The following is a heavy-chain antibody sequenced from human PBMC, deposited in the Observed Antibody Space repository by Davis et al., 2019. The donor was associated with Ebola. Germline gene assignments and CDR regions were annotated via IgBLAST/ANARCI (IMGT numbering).Heavy chain of an antibody. CDR3: ARELYYDFWSGYYRPYYMDV. D-gene: IGHD3-3*01. J-gene: IGHJ6*03. V-gene: IGHV4-4*07. CDR2: IYTSGST. CDR1: GGSISSYY. Sequence: PSETLSLTCTVSGGSISSYYWSWIRQPAGKGLEWIGRIYTSGSTNYNPSLKSRVTISVDTSKNQFSLKLSSVTAADTAVYYCARELYYDFWSGYYRPYYMDVWGKGTTVTVSS.